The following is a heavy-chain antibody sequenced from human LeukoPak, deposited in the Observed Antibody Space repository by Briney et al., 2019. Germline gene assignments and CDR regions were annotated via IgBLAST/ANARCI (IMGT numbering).Heavy chain of an antibody. CDR2: IYYSGST. CDR1: GGSISSYY. V-gene: IGHV4-59*01. J-gene: IGHJ6*03. D-gene: IGHD6-13*01. Sequence: PSETLSLTCTVSGGSISSYYWSWIRQPPGKGLEWIGYIYYSGSTNYNPSLKSRVTISVDTSKNQFSLKLSPVTAADTAVYYCARLSSSWPNYYYYYMDVWGKGTTVTVSS. CDR3: ARLSSSWPNYYYYYMDV.